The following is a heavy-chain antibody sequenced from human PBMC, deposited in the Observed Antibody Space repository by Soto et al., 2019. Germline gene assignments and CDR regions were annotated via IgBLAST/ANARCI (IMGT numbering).Heavy chain of an antibody. Sequence: PGGSLRLSCASSGFTFSSYWMTWVRQAPGKGLEWVANIKEDGSEKYYVDSVKGRFTISRDNAKNSLYLQMNSLRADDTAVYYCARDGSGPKNLDYWGQGTLVTVSS. CDR2: IKEDGSEK. J-gene: IGHJ4*02. CDR1: GFTFSSYW. D-gene: IGHD3-10*01. CDR3: ARDGSGPKNLDY. V-gene: IGHV3-7*01.